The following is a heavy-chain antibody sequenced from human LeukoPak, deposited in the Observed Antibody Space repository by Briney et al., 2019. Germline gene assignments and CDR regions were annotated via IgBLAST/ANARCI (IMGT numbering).Heavy chain of an antibody. J-gene: IGHJ5*02. CDR1: GFMFSDYA. CDR3: TTEAPYTSGWFS. V-gene: IGHV3-15*05. D-gene: IGHD6-13*01. CDR2: IKTRGDGATT. Sequence: AGGSLRLSCAACGFMFSDYAMHWVRQTPGKGLEWVGRIKTRGDGATTDLTAPVKGRFAISRDDSKSTLYLHMNSLTIDDTAVYYCTTEAPYTSGWFSWGQGNLVTVSS.